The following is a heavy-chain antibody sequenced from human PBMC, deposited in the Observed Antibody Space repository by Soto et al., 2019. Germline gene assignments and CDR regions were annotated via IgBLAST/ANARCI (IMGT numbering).Heavy chain of an antibody. CDR2: LYYTGTT. J-gene: IGHJ3*02. V-gene: IGHV4-39*01. CDR3: ASIAATDAFVI. D-gene: IGHD6-6*01. Sequence: PSETLSLTCSVSGGSIGSSSYYFGWIRQPPGKGLEWIGSLYYTGTTNYNSSLKSRVTISADKSQNQFSLRLSSVTAADTAVYYCASIAATDAFVIWGQGTMVTVSS. CDR1: GGSIGSSSYY.